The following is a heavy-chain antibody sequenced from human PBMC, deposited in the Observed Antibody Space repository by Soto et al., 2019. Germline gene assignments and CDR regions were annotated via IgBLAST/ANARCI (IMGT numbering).Heavy chain of an antibody. J-gene: IGHJ6*02. Sequence: VVCLKISCKETGDSLTSYWEDRVVQIEGKCREWMGNIYPGDSDTRYSPSFQGQVTISADKSISTAYLQWSSLKASDTAMYYCAKPTYSISTRAPYHGMDVSGQGTTVTFSS. CDR2: IYPGDSDT. CDR1: GDSLTSYW. D-gene: IGHD6-6*01. V-gene: IGHV5-51*01. CDR3: AKPTYSISTRAPYHGMDV.